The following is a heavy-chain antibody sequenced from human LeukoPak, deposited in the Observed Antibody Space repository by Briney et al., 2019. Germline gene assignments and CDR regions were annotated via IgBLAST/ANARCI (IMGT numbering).Heavy chain of an antibody. CDR1: GFTFSPYW. Sequence: GGSLRLSCAASGFTFSPYWMHWVRQAPGEGLVWVSRVQSDAIYTIYADSVKGRFTVSRDNAKNTLYLQMNSLRAEDTAVYFCARGGRDHAFDIWGQGTMVTVSS. V-gene: IGHV3-74*01. CDR3: ARGGRDHAFDI. D-gene: IGHD2-21*02. CDR2: VQSDAIYT. J-gene: IGHJ3*02.